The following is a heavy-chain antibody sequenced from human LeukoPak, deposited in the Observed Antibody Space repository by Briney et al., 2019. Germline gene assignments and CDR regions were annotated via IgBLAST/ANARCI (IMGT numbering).Heavy chain of an antibody. J-gene: IGHJ1*01. CDR3: APGYSSGWYFQH. V-gene: IGHV3-21*01. Sequence: GGSLRLSCAASGFTFSSYSMNWVRQAPGKGLEWVSSISSSSSYICYADSVKGRFTISRDNAKNSLYLQMNSLRAEDTAVYYCAPGYSSGWYFQHWGQGTLVTVSS. CDR1: GFTFSSYS. CDR2: ISSSSSYI. D-gene: IGHD6-19*01.